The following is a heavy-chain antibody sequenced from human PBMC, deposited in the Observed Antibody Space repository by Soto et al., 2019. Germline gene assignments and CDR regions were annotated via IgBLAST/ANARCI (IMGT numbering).Heavy chain of an antibody. CDR1: GFPFRTYG. Sequence: PGGSLRLSCAASGFPFRTYGIHWVRQAPGKGLEWVAVIWYDGSNKYYGDSVKGRFTISRDNSKNTLYLQMSSLRVEDTAVYYCARGDYYDISGPFSDAFDIWGQGTMVTVSS. CDR2: IWYDGSNK. J-gene: IGHJ3*02. D-gene: IGHD3-22*01. CDR3: ARGDYYDISGPFSDAFDI. V-gene: IGHV3-33*01.